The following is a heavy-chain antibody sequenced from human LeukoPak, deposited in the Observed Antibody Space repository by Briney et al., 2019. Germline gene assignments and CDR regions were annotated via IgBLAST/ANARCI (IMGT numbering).Heavy chain of an antibody. J-gene: IGHJ4*02. Sequence: PGGSLRLSCTASGFTLSSYAMSWVRQAPGEGLEWVSTISGSADNTNYAEAVKDRFTISRDNSKNTMYLQMNSLRAEDTAVYYCAKQGFGCWGQGTLVTVSS. CDR2: ISGSADNT. CDR3: AKQGFGC. CDR1: GFTLSSYA. V-gene: IGHV3-23*01.